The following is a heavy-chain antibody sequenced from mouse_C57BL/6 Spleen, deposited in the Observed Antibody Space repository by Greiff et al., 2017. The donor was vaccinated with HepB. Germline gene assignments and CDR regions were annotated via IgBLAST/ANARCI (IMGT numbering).Heavy chain of an antibody. D-gene: IGHD2-4*01. CDR1: GFTFSSYA. Sequence: DVMLVESGGGLVKPGGSLKLSCAASGFTFSSYAMSWVRQTPEKRLEWVATISDGGSYTYYPDNVKGRFTISRDNAKNNLYLQMSHLKSEDTAMYYCARVSDYSYAMDYWGQGTSVTVSS. CDR2: ISDGGSYT. J-gene: IGHJ4*01. CDR3: ARVSDYSYAMDY. V-gene: IGHV5-4*03.